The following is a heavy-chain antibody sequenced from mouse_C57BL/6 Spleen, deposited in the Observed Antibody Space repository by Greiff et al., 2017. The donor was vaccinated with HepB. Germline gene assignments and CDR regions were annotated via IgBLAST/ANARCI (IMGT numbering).Heavy chain of an antibody. V-gene: IGHV1-9*01. CDR1: GYTFTGYW. CDR3: ARSRITTVVGPYWYFDV. D-gene: IGHD1-1*01. CDR2: ILPGSGST. J-gene: IGHJ1*03. Sequence: VQGVESGAELMKPGASVKLSCKATGYTFTGYWIEWVKQRPGHGLEWIGEILPGSGSTNYNEKFKGKATFTADTSSNTAYMQLSSLTTEDSAIYYCARSRITTVVGPYWYFDVWGTGTTVTVSS.